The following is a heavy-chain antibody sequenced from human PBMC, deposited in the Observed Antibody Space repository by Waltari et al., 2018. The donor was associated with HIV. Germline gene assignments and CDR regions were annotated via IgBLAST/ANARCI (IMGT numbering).Heavy chain of an antibody. V-gene: IGHV4-34*01. D-gene: IGHD3-10*01. CDR3: ARGRGSMARGVFFDY. Sequence: QVQLQQWGAGLLKPSETLSLNCAVYGGSFSGYYWSWIRQPPGKGLEWIGEINHSGSTNYNLSLKSRVTISADTSKNQFSLKLSSVTAADTAVYYCARGRGSMARGVFFDYWGQGTLVTVSS. J-gene: IGHJ4*02. CDR1: GGSFSGYY. CDR2: INHSGST.